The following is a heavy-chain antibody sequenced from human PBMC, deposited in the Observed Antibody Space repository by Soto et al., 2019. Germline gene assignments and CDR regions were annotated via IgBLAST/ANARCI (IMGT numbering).Heavy chain of an antibody. Sequence: QLQLQESGPGLVKPSETLSLTCTVSGGSISSSSYYWGWIRQPPGKGLEWIGSIYYSGSTYYNPSLKSRVTISVDTSNNQFSLKLSSVTAADTAVYYCARGYCSGGSCFNFDYWGQGTLVTVSS. CDR2: IYYSGST. CDR3: ARGYCSGGSCFNFDY. J-gene: IGHJ4*02. D-gene: IGHD2-15*01. CDR1: GGSISSSSYY. V-gene: IGHV4-39*01.